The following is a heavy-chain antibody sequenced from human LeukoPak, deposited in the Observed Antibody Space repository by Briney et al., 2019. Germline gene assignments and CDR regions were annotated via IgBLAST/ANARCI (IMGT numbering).Heavy chain of an antibody. CDR2: INHSGST. Sequence: SETLSLTCAVDGGAFSGCYWSWIRQPPGKGLEWIGEINHSGSTNYNPSLKSRVTISVDTSKNQFSLKLSSVTAADTAVYYCARFLGYCSSTSCYDAFGIWGQGTMVTVSS. CDR1: GGAFSGCY. CDR3: ARFLGYCSSTSCYDAFGI. J-gene: IGHJ3*02. V-gene: IGHV4-34*01. D-gene: IGHD2-2*01.